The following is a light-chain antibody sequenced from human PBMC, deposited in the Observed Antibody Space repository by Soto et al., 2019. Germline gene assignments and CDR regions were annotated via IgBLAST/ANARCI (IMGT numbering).Light chain of an antibody. CDR2: DAS. J-gene: IGKJ1*01. CDR3: QQYNSYSWT. Sequence: DIQMTQSPSTLSASVGDRVTMTCRASQSISSWLAWYQQKPGKAPKLLIYDASSLESGVPSRFSGSGSGTEFTLTISSLQPDDFATYCCQQYNSYSWTFGQGTKVDIK. V-gene: IGKV1-5*01. CDR1: QSISSW.